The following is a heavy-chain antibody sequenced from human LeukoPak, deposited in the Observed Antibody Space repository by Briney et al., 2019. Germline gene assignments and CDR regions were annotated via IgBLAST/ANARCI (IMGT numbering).Heavy chain of an antibody. CDR1: GGSISSYY. D-gene: IGHD6-19*01. J-gene: IGHJ6*03. Sequence: SETLSLTCTVSGGSISSYYWSWIRQPPGKGLEWIGYIYYSGSTNYNPSLKSRVTISVDTSKNQFSLKLSSVTAADTAVYYCTRVAVAGPYYYYYMDVWGKGTTVTVSS. V-gene: IGHV4-59*01. CDR3: TRVAVAGPYYYYYMDV. CDR2: IYYSGST.